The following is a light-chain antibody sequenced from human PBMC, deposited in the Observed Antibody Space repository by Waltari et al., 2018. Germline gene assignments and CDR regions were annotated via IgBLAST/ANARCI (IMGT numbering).Light chain of an antibody. CDR2: KAN. V-gene: IGLV8-61*01. J-gene: IGLJ3*02. Sequence: QTVVTQEPSLSVSPGGTVTLTCALSSGSLSTTSYATWYQPTPGQAPRPLQDKANARASVVPDRFSGSILGSTAALSITGAQADEESDYYCALYRGSVIWMFGGGTRLTVL. CDR1: SGSLSTTSY. CDR3: ALYRGSVIWM.